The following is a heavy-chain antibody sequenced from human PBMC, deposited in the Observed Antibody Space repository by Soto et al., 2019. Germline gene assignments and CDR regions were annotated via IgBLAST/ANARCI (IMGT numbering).Heavy chain of an antibody. D-gene: IGHD2-15*01. Sequence: HPGGSLRLSCAASGFTFSSYAMHWVRQAPGKGLEWVAVISYDGSNKYYADSVKGRFTISRDNSKNTLYLQMNSLRAEDTAVYYCARDTPGNQNWFDPWGQGTLVTVSS. CDR3: ARDTPGNQNWFDP. CDR1: GFTFSSYA. V-gene: IGHV3-30-3*01. J-gene: IGHJ5*02. CDR2: ISYDGSNK.